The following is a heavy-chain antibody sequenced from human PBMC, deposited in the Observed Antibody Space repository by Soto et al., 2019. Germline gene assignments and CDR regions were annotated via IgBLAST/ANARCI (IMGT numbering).Heavy chain of an antibody. CDR3: ATLWLYCYYGMDV. CDR2: ISGSGGST. Sequence: GGSLRLSCAASGFTFSSYAMSWVRQAPGKGLEWVSAISGSGGSTYYADSVKGRFTISRDNSKNTLYLQMNSLRAEDTAVYYCATLWLYCYYGMDVWGQGTTVTVSS. D-gene: IGHD3-10*01. J-gene: IGHJ6*02. CDR1: GFTFSSYA. V-gene: IGHV3-23*01.